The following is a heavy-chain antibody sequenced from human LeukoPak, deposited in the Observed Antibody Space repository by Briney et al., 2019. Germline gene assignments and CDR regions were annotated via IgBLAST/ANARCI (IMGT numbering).Heavy chain of an antibody. CDR1: GFTFSSYG. V-gene: IGHV3-23*01. CDR2: ISGSGAST. D-gene: IGHD1-26*01. CDR3: AKEAIVGAIVDY. J-gene: IGHJ4*02. Sequence: GGSLRLSCAASGFTFSSYGMSWVRQAPGKGLEWVSGISGSGASTYYADSVKGRFTISRDKSKNTVHLQMNSLRAEDTAVYYCAKEAIVGAIVDYWGQGTLVTVSS.